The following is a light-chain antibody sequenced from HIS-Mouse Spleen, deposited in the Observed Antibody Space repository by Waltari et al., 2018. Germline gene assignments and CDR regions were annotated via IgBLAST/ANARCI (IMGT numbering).Light chain of an antibody. CDR3: QQFNSYPYST. CDR1: QGISRA. CDR2: DAS. V-gene: IGKV1-13*02. J-gene: IGKJ4*01. Sequence: LQLTQSPSPLSASVGDRVTFTCRSSQGISRALAWYQQKPGKAPKLLIYDASILESGVPSRFSGSGAGTDFTLTISCLQPEDFATYYCQQFNSYPYSTFGGGTKVEIK.